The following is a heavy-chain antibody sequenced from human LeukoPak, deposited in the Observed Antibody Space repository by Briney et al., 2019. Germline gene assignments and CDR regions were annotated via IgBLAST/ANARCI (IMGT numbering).Heavy chain of an antibody. Sequence: SETLSLTCTVSGGSISSSSYYWGWIRQPPGKGLGWIGSIYYSGSTYYNPSLKSRVTISVDTSKNQFSLKLSSVTAADTAVYYCARLESSGWMSHGPDYWGQGTLVTVSS. CDR3: ARLESSGWMSHGPDY. D-gene: IGHD6-19*01. V-gene: IGHV4-39*01. CDR2: IYYSGST. CDR1: GGSISSSSYY. J-gene: IGHJ4*02.